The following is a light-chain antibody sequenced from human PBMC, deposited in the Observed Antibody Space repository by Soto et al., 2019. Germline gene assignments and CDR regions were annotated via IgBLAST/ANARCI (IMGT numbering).Light chain of an antibody. J-gene: IGKJ4*01. Sequence: DIVMTQSPDSLAVSLGEGATINCKSSQSLLYSSNNKNYLAWYQQKPGQPPKLIIYWASTRESGVPDRFSGSGSGTDFTLTISSLQAEDVAVYYCQQYHSPPLTCGGGTKVEIK. CDR2: WAS. V-gene: IGKV4-1*01. CDR1: QSLLYSSNNKNY. CDR3: QQYHSPPLT.